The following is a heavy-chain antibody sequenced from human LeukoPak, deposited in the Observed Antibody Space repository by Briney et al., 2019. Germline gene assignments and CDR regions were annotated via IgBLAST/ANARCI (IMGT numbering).Heavy chain of an antibody. CDR3: ARDFFYYYDSSGYYTAPHY. J-gene: IGHJ4*02. Sequence: GGSLRLSCAASGFTFSSYWMSWVRQAPGKGLEWVANIKQDGSEKYYVDSVKGRFTISRDNAKNSLYLQMNSLRAEDTAVYYCARDFFYYYDSSGYYTAPHYWGQGTLVTVSS. V-gene: IGHV3-7*01. CDR1: GFTFSSYW. CDR2: IKQDGSEK. D-gene: IGHD3-22*01.